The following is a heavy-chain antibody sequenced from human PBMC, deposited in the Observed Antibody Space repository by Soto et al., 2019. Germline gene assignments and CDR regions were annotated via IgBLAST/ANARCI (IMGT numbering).Heavy chain of an antibody. CDR2: IYYSGST. V-gene: IGHV4-31*03. J-gene: IGHJ4*02. Sequence: SGTLSLTRTVSGGSISSGGFYWSWIRQHPGKGLEWIGYIYYSGSTYYNPSLKSRVTISVDTSKNQFSLKLSSVTAADTAVYYCARVTGDYDSSVYPYFDYWGQGTLVTVSS. CDR3: ARVTGDYDSSVYPYFDY. CDR1: GGSISSGGFY. D-gene: IGHD3-22*01.